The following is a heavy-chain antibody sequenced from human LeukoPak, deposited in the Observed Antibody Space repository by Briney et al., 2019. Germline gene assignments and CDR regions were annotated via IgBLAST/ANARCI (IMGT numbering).Heavy chain of an antibody. J-gene: IGHJ4*02. D-gene: IGHD3-22*01. CDR1: GFTVSSNY. CDR3: AKDDSSGYYYFDY. CDR2: ISGSGGST. V-gene: IGHV3-23*01. Sequence: QPGGSLRLSCAASGFTVSSNYMSWVRQAPGKGLEWVSAISGSGGSTYYADSVKGRFTITRDNSKNTLYLQMNSLRAEDTAVYYCAKDDSSGYYYFDYWGQGTLVTVSS.